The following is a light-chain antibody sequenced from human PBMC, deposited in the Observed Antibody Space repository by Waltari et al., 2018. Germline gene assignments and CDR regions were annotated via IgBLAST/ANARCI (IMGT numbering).Light chain of an antibody. V-gene: IGKV3-20*01. CDR2: GAS. Sequence: EIVLTQSPGTLSLSPGERATLSCRASQSVSSSYLAWYQQKPGQAPRLIIYGASSRSTGIPDRFSGSWSGTDFTLTISRLEPEDFAVYYCQQYGSSRPWTFGQGTKVEIK. CDR3: QQYGSSRPWT. CDR1: QSVSSSY. J-gene: IGKJ1*01.